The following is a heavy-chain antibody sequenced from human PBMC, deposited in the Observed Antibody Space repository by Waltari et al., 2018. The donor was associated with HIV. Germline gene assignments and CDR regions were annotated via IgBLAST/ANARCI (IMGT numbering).Heavy chain of an antibody. V-gene: IGHV3-7*01. CDR3: ARDFWGYFDY. CDR1: GLTFSSYW. CDR2: IKQDGSEK. D-gene: IGHD3-16*01. Sequence: EVQLVESGGGLVQPGGSLRLSCAVSGLTFSSYWMSWVRQAPGKGLVWVANIKQDGSEKYFVDSVRGRFTISRDNAKNSLYLQMNSLRAEDTAVYYCARDFWGYFDYWGQGTLVTVSS. J-gene: IGHJ4*02.